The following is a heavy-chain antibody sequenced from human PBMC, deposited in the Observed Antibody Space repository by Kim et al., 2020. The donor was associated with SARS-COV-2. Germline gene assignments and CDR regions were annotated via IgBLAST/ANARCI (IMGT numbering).Heavy chain of an antibody. CDR2: ISSSGSTI. D-gene: IGHD3-10*02. Sequence: GGSLRLSCAASGFTFSSYEMNWVRQAPGKGLEWVSYISSSGSTIYYADSVKGLFTISRDNAKNSLYLQMNSLRAEDTAVYYCARTPPTLYYYDRTPNYFDYWGQGTLVTVSS. V-gene: IGHV3-48*03. CDR1: GFTFSSYE. J-gene: IGHJ4*02. CDR3: ARTPPTLYYYDRTPNYFDY.